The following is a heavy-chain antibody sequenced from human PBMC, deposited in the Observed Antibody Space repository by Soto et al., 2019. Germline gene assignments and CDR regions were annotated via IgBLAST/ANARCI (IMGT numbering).Heavy chain of an antibody. CDR3: ARGRVAVAPLDY. CDR1: GYNFTSYL. Sequence: LXISCKGSGYNFTSYLIDWVRQMPEKGLEWMGRIDPSDSYTNYSPSFQGHVTISADKTISTAYLQWSSLKASDTAMYYCARGRVAVAPLDYWGQGTLVTVSS. D-gene: IGHD6-19*01. CDR2: IDPSDSYT. J-gene: IGHJ4*02. V-gene: IGHV5-10-1*01.